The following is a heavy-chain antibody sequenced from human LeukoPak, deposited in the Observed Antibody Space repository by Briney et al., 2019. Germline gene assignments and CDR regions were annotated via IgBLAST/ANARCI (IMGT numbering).Heavy chain of an antibody. J-gene: IGHJ4*02. Sequence: SETLSLTCTVSGGSISSSSYYWGWIRQPPGKGLEWIGSIYYSGSTNYNPSLKSRVTISVDTSKNQFSLKLSSVTAADTAVYYCARGLIVGAVRGAGMVDYWGQGTLVTVSS. CDR3: ARGLIVGAVRGAGMVDY. V-gene: IGHV4-39*07. CDR1: GGSISSSSYY. CDR2: IYYSGST. D-gene: IGHD1-26*01.